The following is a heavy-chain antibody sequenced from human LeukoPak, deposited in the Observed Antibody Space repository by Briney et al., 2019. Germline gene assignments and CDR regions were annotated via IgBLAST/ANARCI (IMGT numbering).Heavy chain of an antibody. J-gene: IGHJ4*02. Sequence: GGSLRLSCAASGFTFDDYAMHWVRQAPGKGLEGVSGISWNSGSICYADSVKGRFTISRDNAKNSLYLQMNSLRAEDTALYYCAKDQYQLGSYFDYCGQGTLVTVSS. CDR3: AKDQYQLGSYFDY. D-gene: IGHD2-2*01. CDR1: GFTFDDYA. CDR2: ISWNSGSI. V-gene: IGHV3-9*01.